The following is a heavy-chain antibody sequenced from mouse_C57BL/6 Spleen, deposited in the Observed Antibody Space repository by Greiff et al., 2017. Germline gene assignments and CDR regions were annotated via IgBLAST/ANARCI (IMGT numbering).Heavy chain of an antibody. J-gene: IGHJ2*01. CDR1: GYTFTSYT. D-gene: IGHD1-1*01. V-gene: IGHV1-4*01. CDR3: ARGNDGTPFDY. CDR2: INPSSGYT. Sequence: QVQLQQSGAELARPGASVKMSCKASGYTFTSYTMHWVKQRPGQGLEWIGYINPSSGYTKYNQKFKDKATLTADKSSSTAYMQLSSLTSEDSAVDYCARGNDGTPFDYWGQGTTLTVAS.